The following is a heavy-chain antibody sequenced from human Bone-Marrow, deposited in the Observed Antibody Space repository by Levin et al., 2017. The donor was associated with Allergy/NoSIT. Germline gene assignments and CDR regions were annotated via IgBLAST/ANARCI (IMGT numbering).Heavy chain of an antibody. CDR3: ARNIGHFSGRYFDY. V-gene: IGHV4-39*01. CDR2: IYYSGST. Sequence: PSETLSLTCTVSGGSISSSSYYWGWIRQPPGKGLEWIGSIYYSGSTYYNPSLKSRVTISVDTSKNQFSLKLSSVTAADTAVYYCARNIGHFSGRYFDYWGQGTLVTVSS. J-gene: IGHJ4*02. CDR1: GGSISSSSYY. D-gene: IGHD3-3*02.